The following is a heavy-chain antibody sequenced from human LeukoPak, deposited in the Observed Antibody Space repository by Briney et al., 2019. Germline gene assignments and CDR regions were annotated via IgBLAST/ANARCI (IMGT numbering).Heavy chain of an antibody. CDR1: GGSFSGYY. D-gene: IGHD2-2*01. CDR2: INHSGST. J-gene: IGHJ5*02. V-gene: IGHV4-34*01. Sequence: PSETLSLTCAVYGGSFSGYYWSWIRQPPGKGLEWIGEINHSGSTNYNPSLKSRVTISVDTSKNQFSLKLSSVTAADTAVYYCAKGYCSSTSCYMSSWFDPWGQGTLVTVSS. CDR3: AKGYCSSTSCYMSSWFDP.